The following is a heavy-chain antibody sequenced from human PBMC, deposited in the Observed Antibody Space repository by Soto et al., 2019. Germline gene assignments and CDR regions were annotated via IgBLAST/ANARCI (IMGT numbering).Heavy chain of an antibody. CDR2: ISLYSGGI. V-gene: IGHV3-9*01. CDR3: AKGYSRRYPVYGVDS. Sequence: GESLTLTCTVSGFTFDDYAMHWVRQAQGKGLEWDSGISLYSGGIGYRDSVKGRFTISRDNTKNSLSLQMTRLRAEDTAMYYSAKGYSRRYPVYGVDSWGQGTLVTVSS. CDR1: GFTFDDYA. J-gene: IGHJ4*02. D-gene: IGHD4-4*01.